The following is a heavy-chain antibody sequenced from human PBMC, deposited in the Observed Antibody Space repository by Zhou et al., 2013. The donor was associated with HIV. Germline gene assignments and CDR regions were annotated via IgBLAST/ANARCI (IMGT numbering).Heavy chain of an antibody. CDR2: IIPILGIA. Sequence: QVQLVQSGAEVKKPGSSVKVSCKASGGTFSSYAISWVRQAPGQGLEWMGRIIPILGIANYAQKFQGRVTITADKSTSTAYMELSSLRSEDTAVYYCARERTAKVESGRPSDAFDIWGQGTMVTVSS. J-gene: IGHJ3*02. V-gene: IGHV1-69*04. D-gene: IGHD3-3*01. CDR1: GGTFSSYA. CDR3: ARERTAKVESGRPSDAFDI.